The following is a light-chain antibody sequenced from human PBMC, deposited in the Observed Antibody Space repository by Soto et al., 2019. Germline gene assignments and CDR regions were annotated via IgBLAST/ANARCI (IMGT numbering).Light chain of an antibody. CDR2: EAS. Sequence: DIQLTQSPSLLSASIGDRVTITCRASHDISTFLAWYQQKPGKAPKLLIYEASTLPSGVPSRFSGSGSGTEFTLTISGLLPEDFAAYHCQQLYTLPFTFGQGTRLEIK. CDR3: QQLYTLPFT. CDR1: HDISTF. V-gene: IGKV1-9*01. J-gene: IGKJ5*01.